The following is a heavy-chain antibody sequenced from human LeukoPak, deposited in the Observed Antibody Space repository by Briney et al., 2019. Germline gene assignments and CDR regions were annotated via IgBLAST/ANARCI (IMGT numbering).Heavy chain of an antibody. V-gene: IGHV3-23*01. CDR3: AKEESSSWFH. Sequence: GGSLRLSCAASGFSFRSYALAWVRQAPGKGLEWVSSLSDDSGKIYYADSVKGRFTISRDNSKSTLYVHMNNLRAEDTAIYYCAKEESSSWFHWGQGTLVTVSS. CDR2: LSDDSGKI. CDR1: GFSFRSYA. J-gene: IGHJ4*02. D-gene: IGHD6-13*01.